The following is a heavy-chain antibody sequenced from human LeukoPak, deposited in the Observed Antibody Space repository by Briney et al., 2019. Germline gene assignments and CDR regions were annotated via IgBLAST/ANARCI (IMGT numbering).Heavy chain of an antibody. D-gene: IGHD5/OR15-5a*01. Sequence: ASVKVSCKASGYTFTGYYMHWVRQAPGQGLEWMGWINPNSGGTNYAQKFQGRVTMTEDTSTDTAYMELSSLRSEDTAVYYCATDRLRVAAGGDAFDIWGQGTMVTVSS. V-gene: IGHV1-2*02. CDR3: ATDRLRVAAGGDAFDI. J-gene: IGHJ3*02. CDR2: INPNSGGT. CDR1: GYTFTGYY.